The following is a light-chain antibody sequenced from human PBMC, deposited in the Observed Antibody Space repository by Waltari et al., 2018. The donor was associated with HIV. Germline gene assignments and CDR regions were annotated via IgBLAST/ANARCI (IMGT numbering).Light chain of an antibody. V-gene: IGKV4-1*01. CDR2: WAS. Sequence: DIVMTQSPDSLAVSLGERATLKCQSSQSVLYSANNRNYLAWYQKKPGQPPKLLIYWASQRQSGVPARFSGSGSGTDFTLTISRLQAEDVAVYYCQQYYAFLRTFGQGTKVEVK. CDR3: QQYYAFLRT. CDR1: QSVLYSANNRNY. J-gene: IGKJ1*01.